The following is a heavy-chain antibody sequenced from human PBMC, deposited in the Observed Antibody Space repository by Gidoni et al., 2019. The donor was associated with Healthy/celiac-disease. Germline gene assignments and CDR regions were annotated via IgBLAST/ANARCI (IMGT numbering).Heavy chain of an antibody. V-gene: IGHV4-59*01. CDR1: GGSISSYY. Sequence: QVQLQESGPGLVKPSETLSLTCTVSGGSISSYYWSWIRQPPGKGLEWIGYIYYSGSTNYNPSLKSRVTISVDTSKNQFSLKLSSVTAADTAVYYCARATNLYDLGVDIWGQGTMVTVSS. CDR2: IYYSGST. CDR3: ARATNLYDLGVDI. D-gene: IGHD3-22*01. J-gene: IGHJ3*02.